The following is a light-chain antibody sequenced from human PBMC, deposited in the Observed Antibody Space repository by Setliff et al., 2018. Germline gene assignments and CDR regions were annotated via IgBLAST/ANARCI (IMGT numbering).Light chain of an antibody. J-gene: IGLJ1*01. CDR1: SSDIGAYNF. CDR3: SSYTRDTNLV. V-gene: IGLV2-14*03. Sequence: QSVLTQPASVSGPHGQSITISCTGTSSDIGAYNFVFWYQQHPGKAPRLIIHGVSERPSGISDRFSASKSGNTASLIISGLQTEDEADYYCSSYTRDTNLVFGTGTKVTV. CDR2: GVS.